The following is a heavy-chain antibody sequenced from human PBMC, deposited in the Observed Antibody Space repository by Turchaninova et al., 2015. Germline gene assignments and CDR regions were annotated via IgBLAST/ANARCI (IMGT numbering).Heavy chain of an antibody. V-gene: IGHV2-26*01. CDR3: ARTPPDYGDYDAFDI. CDR1: GFSVSNIRRG. J-gene: IGHJ3*02. CDR2: NFPNDER. D-gene: IGHD4-17*01. Sequence: VTFKESGPVLVKPTETPPLTCTVSGFSVSNIRRGVRWIRQPPGKALEWRAHNFPNDERAYNTSLKSRLTISKDTSKSQVVLTMTNMDPVDTATYYCARTPPDYGDYDAFDIWGPGTMVTVSS.